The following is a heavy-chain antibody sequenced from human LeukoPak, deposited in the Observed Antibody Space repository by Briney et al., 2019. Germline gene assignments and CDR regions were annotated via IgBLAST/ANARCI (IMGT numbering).Heavy chain of an antibody. V-gene: IGHV1-69*04. CDR1: GGTFSSYA. CDR2: IIPILGIA. Sequence: SVKVSCKASGGTFSSYAISWVQQAPGQGLEWMGRIIPILGIANYAQKFQGRVTITADKSTSTAYMELSSLRSEDTAVYYCASRLHRYSGYDYLAPDYWGQGTLVTVSS. J-gene: IGHJ4*02. CDR3: ASRLHRYSGYDYLAPDY. D-gene: IGHD5-12*01.